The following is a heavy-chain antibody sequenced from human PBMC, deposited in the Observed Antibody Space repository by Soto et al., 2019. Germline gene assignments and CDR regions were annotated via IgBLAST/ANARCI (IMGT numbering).Heavy chain of an antibody. D-gene: IGHD3-9*01. J-gene: IGHJ6*04. CDR3: ARGPPYYDLLTPAV. V-gene: IGHV1-8*01. Sequence: ASVKVSWKASGYTFTSYDINWVRQATGQGLEWMGWMNPNSGNTGYAQKFQGRVTMTRIISISTAYMELSSLRSEVTVVYYCARGPPYYDLLTPAVWSKGTTVTVSS. CDR2: MNPNSGNT. CDR1: GYTFTSYD.